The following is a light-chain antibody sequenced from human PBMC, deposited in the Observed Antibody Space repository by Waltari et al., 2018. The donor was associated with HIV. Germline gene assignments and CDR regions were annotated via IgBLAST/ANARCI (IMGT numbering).Light chain of an antibody. CDR1: SSDVGGYDY. Sequence: QSALTQPASVSGSPGQSVTIYCAGTSSDVGGYDYVSWYQQRPGKAPKLIIFGVSNRPSGVSSLFSGSNSGSTASLTVSGLQAEDEADYYCTSYSTNKNVLFGGGTKVTVL. J-gene: IGLJ2*01. V-gene: IGLV2-14*01. CDR2: GVS. CDR3: TSYSTNKNVL.